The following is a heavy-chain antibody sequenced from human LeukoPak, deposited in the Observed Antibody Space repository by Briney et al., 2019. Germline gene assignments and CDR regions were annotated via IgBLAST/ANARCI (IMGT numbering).Heavy chain of an antibody. CDR1: GFTFRSYS. CDR3: ASGRYSGSYYGLYFDY. Sequence: GGSLRLSCAASGFTFRSYSMNWVRQAPGKGLDWISYITSSSSSIFYADSVKGRFTISRDNGKNSLYLQMNSLRVEDTAVYYCASGRYSGSYYGLYFDYWGQGTLVTVSS. D-gene: IGHD1-26*01. V-gene: IGHV3-48*01. J-gene: IGHJ4*02. CDR2: ITSSSSSI.